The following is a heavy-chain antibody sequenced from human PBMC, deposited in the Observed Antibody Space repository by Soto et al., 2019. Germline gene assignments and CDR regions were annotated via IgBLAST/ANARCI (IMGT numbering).Heavy chain of an antibody. CDR3: ARLPSRHLVDY. J-gene: IGHJ4*02. Sequence: PETLCISCTVSVSSINISGYYWGWIRQPPGKGLEWIGSMFYGVSTYYNPSLKSRVTVSVDTSKNQFSLNLRSVTAADTAVYYCARLPSRHLVDYWGQGTLVTAPQ. CDR1: VSSINISGYY. V-gene: IGHV4-39*01. CDR2: MFYGVST. D-gene: IGHD3-3*02.